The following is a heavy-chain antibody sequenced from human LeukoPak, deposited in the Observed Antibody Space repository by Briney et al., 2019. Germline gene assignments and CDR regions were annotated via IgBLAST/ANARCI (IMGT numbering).Heavy chain of an antibody. CDR2: IYTSGST. J-gene: IGHJ3*01. CDR1: GGSISSGSYY. CDR3: AREKLLLGVFL. Sequence: PPQTLSLTCTVSGGSISSGSYYWSWIRQPAGKGLEWIGRIYTSGSTNYNPSLKSRVTISVDTSKNQFSLKLSSVTAADTAVYYCAREKLLLGVFLWGQGTMVTVSS. V-gene: IGHV4-61*02. D-gene: IGHD3-16*01.